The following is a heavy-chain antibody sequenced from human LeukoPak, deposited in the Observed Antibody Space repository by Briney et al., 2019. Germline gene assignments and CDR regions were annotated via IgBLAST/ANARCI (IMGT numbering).Heavy chain of an antibody. CDR1: GGSINSYY. CDR2: ISYSGST. CDR3: AREPGFDSSGYLNWFDP. J-gene: IGHJ5*02. V-gene: IGHV4-59*01. D-gene: IGHD3-22*01. Sequence: SETLSLTCTVSGGSINSYYWSWIRQPPGKGLEWIACISYSGSTKYNPSLKSRVTISVDTSKNQLSLKLSSVTAADTVVYYCAREPGFDSSGYLNWFDPWGQGTLVTVSS.